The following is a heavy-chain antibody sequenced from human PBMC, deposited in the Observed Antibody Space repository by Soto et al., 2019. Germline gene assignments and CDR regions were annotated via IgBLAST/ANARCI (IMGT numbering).Heavy chain of an antibody. CDR1: GFTFSSYW. D-gene: IGHD6-13*01. CDR3: ASNIAAAGTPEYFQH. V-gene: IGHV3-7*02. J-gene: IGHJ1*01. CDR2: IKQDGSEK. Sequence: PGGSLRLSCAASGFTFSSYWMSWVRQAPGKGLEWVANIKQDGSEKYYVDSVKGRFTISRDNAKNSLYLQMNSLRAEDTAVYYCASNIAAAGTPEYFQHWGQGTLVTVSS.